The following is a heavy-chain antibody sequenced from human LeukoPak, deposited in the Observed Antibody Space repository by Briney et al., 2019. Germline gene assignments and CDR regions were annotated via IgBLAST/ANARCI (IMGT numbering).Heavy chain of an antibody. CDR3: ATQVGATMAY. V-gene: IGHV1-69*13. J-gene: IGHJ4*02. CDR1: GYTFTSYG. CDR2: IIPIFGTA. Sequence: GASVKVSCKASGYTFTSYGISWVRQAPGQGLEWMGGIIPIFGTANYAQKFQGRVTITADESTSTAYMELSSLRSEDTAVYYCATQVGATMAYWGQGTLVTVSS. D-gene: IGHD1-26*01.